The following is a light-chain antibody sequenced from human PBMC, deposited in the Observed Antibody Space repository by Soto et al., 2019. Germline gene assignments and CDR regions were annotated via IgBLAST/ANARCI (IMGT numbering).Light chain of an antibody. V-gene: IGKV3-11*01. CDR3: QQRINWPLT. CDR1: QSVTNF. Sequence: EIVLTQSPATLSLSPGERATLSCRASQSVTNFLAWYQQKLGQAPRLLIYDASKRATGIPGRFSGSGSGTDFNLIIANLEPEDFAVYYCQQRINWPLTFGGGTKVEIK. CDR2: DAS. J-gene: IGKJ4*01.